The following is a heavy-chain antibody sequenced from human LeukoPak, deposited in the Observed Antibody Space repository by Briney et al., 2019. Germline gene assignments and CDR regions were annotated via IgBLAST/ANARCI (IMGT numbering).Heavy chain of an antibody. V-gene: IGHV4-59*01. CDR3: ARLNSGNYYYYYMDV. Sequence: SETLSLTCTVSGGSISSYYWSWIRQPPGKGLEWIGYIYYSGSTNYNPSLKSRVTISVDTSKNQFSLKLSSVTAADTAVYYCARLNSGNYYYYYMDVWGKGTTVTVSS. J-gene: IGHJ6*03. CDR2: IYYSGST. D-gene: IGHD2-21*01. CDR1: GGSISSYY.